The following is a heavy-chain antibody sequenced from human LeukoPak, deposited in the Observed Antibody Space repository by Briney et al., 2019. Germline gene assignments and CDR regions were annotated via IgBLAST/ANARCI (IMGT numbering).Heavy chain of an antibody. CDR2: IYYSGST. J-gene: IGHJ4*02. D-gene: IGHD6-19*01. Sequence: PSETLSLTCTVSGASISNYYWTWIRQPPGKGLEWIGSIYYSGSTYYNPSLKSRVTISVDTSKNQFSLKLSSVTAADTAVYYCATLAVAEYYFDYWGQGTLVTVSS. V-gene: IGHV4-59*05. CDR1: GASISNYY. CDR3: ATLAVAEYYFDY.